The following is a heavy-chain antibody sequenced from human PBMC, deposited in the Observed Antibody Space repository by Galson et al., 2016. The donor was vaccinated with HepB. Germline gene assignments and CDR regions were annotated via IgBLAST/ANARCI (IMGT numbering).Heavy chain of an antibody. D-gene: IGHD6-6*01. J-gene: IGHJ4*02. CDR3: ATQFVIATIMGDVNPGVFDY. V-gene: IGHV4-59*01. Sequence: SETLSLTCTVSGDSISSYYWSWIRQSPGKGLEWIGYIHHSGSTNYNPSLKSRVTISVDTSKNQFSLKLKSVTAADTAVYYCATQFVIATIMGDVNPGVFDYWGQGTLVTVSS. CDR1: GDSISSYY. CDR2: IHHSGST.